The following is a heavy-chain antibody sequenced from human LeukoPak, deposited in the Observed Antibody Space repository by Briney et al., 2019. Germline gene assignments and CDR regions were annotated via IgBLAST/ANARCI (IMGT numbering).Heavy chain of an antibody. CDR3: AKDGAQPGFYFDF. Sequence: GGSLRLSCAASGFTVSSNYMSWVRQAPGKGLEWVSVIYSGGSTYYADSVKGRFTISRDNSKNTLYLQMNSLRAEDTAVYFCAKDGAQPGFYFDFWGQGALVTVSS. J-gene: IGHJ4*02. D-gene: IGHD4/OR15-4a*01. V-gene: IGHV3-53*01. CDR1: GFTVSSNY. CDR2: IYSGGST.